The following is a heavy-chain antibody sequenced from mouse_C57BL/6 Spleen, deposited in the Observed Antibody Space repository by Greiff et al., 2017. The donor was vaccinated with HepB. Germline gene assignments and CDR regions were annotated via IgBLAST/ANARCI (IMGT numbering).Heavy chain of an antibody. CDR2: INPDSSTI. Sequence: AAPAVDFSRYWMSWVRRAPGKGLEWIGEINPDSSTINYAPSLKDKFIISRDNAKNTLYLQMSKVRSEDTALYYCARSYYGSRRGYAMDYWGQGTSVTVSS. J-gene: IGHJ4*01. CDR1: AVDFSRYW. D-gene: IGHD1-1*01. CDR3: ARSYYGSRRGYAMDY. V-gene: IGHV4-1*01.